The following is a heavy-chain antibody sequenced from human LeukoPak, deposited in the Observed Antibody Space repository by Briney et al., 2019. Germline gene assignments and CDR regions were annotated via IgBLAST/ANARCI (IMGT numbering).Heavy chain of an antibody. Sequence: GGSLRLSCAASGFSFSSYGMHWVRQAPGKGLEWVAVISDDGKNKYYADSVKGRFTISRDNSRNTVHLQMNSLRADDTAMYYCASMTTVTLDDAFDLWGQGTMVTVSS. CDR1: GFSFSSYG. D-gene: IGHD4-17*01. J-gene: IGHJ3*01. CDR2: ISDDGKNK. V-gene: IGHV3-30*03. CDR3: ASMTTVTLDDAFDL.